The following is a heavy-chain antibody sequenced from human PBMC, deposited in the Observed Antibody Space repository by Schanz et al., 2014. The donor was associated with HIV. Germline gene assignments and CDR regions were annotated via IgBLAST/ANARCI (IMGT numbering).Heavy chain of an antibody. D-gene: IGHD3-10*01. Sequence: EVQLLESGGGLIQPGGSLRLSCAASGFTFSSYAMSWVRQAPGKGLEWVSVISGSGGSTYYADSVKGRFTISRDNSKNTQYLQMNSLRAEDTAVYYCAKCTTMVRGTGMDVWGQGTTVTVSS. CDR3: AKCTTMVRGTGMDV. CDR1: GFTFSSYA. CDR2: ISGSGGST. J-gene: IGHJ6*02. V-gene: IGHV3-23*01.